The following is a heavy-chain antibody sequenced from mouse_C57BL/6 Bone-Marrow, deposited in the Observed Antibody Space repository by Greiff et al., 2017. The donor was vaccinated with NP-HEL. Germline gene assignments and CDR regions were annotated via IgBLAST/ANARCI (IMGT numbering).Heavy chain of an antibody. CDR2: INPSTGGT. CDR1: GYSFTGYY. CDR3: ARYYYFDY. V-gene: IGHV1-42*01. Sequence: EVQLQQSGPELVKPGASVKISCKASGYSFTGYYMNWVKQSPAKSLEWIGEINPSTGGTTYTQKFKAKATLTVDKSSSTAYMQLKSLTSEDSAVYYCARYYYFDYWGQGTTLTVSS. J-gene: IGHJ2*01.